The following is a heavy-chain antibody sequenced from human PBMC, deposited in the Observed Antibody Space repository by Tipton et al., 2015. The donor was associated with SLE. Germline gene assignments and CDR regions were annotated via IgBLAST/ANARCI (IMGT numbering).Heavy chain of an antibody. V-gene: IGHV4-30-4*01. Sequence: LRLSCTVSGGSISSGDYYWSWIRQPPGKGLEWIGYIYYSGSTYYNPSLKSRVTISVDTSKNQFSLKLSSVTAADTAVYYCARDHTSGSLDYWGQGTLVTVSS. CDR3: ARDHTSGSLDY. CDR1: GGSISSGDYY. D-gene: IGHD1-26*01. J-gene: IGHJ4*02. CDR2: IYYSGST.